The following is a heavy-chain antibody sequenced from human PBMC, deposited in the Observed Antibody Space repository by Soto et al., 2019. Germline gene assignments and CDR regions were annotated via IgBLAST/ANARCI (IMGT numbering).Heavy chain of an antibody. J-gene: IGHJ4*02. D-gene: IGHD3-9*01. CDR2: LSGGGCTT. CDR1: GFTFSLSA. CDR3: AKGPEYDILTGCDY. Sequence: EVQLLESGGGFVQPGESLRLSCAASGFTFSLSAMSWVRQAPGRGLDWVSSLSGGGCTTDYADSVKGRFTISRDNSKNTVHLQMNSLRAEDTAVYYCAKGPEYDILTGCDYWGQGALVTVSS. V-gene: IGHV3-23*01.